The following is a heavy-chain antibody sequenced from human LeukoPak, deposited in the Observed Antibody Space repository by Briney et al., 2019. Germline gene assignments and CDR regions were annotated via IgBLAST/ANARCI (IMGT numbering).Heavy chain of an antibody. CDR1: GYTFTSYG. D-gene: IGHD2-21*01. CDR3: ARAYCGGDCYRDDY. J-gene: IGHJ4*02. V-gene: IGHV1-18*01. Sequence: ASVKVSCKASGYTFTSYGISWVRQAPGQGREWMGWISAYNGNTNYAQKLQGRVTMTKDTSPSTAYMELRSLRSDDTVVYYCARAYCGGDCYRDDYWGQGTLVTVSS. CDR2: ISAYNGNT.